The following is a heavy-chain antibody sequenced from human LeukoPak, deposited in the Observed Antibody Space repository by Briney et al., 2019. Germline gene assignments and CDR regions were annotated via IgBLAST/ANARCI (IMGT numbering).Heavy chain of an antibody. J-gene: IGHJ4*02. V-gene: IGHV4-30-4*01. CDR2: IYYSGST. CDR3: ASSHYDYVWGSYSGRRGDDY. Sequence: SETLSRTCTVSGGSISSGDYYRSWIRQPPGKGLEWIGYIYYSGSTYYNPSLKSRVTISVDTSKNQFSLKLSSVTAADTAVYYCASSHYDYVWGSYSGRRGDDYWGQGTLVTVFS. D-gene: IGHD3-16*01. CDR1: GGSISSGDYY.